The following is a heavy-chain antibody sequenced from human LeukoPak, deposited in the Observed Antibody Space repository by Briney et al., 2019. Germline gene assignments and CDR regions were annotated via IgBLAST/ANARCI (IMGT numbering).Heavy chain of an antibody. J-gene: IGHJ6*03. V-gene: IGHV3-7*01. CDR2: IKQDGSEK. D-gene: IGHD3-22*01. CDR3: ARDIYDSSGYYFYYYYYMDV. Sequence: PGGSLRLSCAASGFTFSSYAMSWVRQAPGKGLEWVANIKQDGSEKYYVDSVKGRFTISRDNAKNSLYLQMNSLRAEDTAVYYCARDIYDSSGYYFYYYYYMDVWGKGTTVTVSS. CDR1: GFTFSSYA.